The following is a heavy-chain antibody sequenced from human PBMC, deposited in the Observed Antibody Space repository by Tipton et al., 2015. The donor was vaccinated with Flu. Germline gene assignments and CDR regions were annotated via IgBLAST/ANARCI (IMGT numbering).Heavy chain of an antibody. Sequence: TLSLTCTVSSGSIRSTNYFCAWIRQPPGKRLELIGSIYPSGTTYYNPSLKSRVAMSVDTSKNQLSLKLSSVTAADTAMFYCARLTFYDVDLKNFYFDYWGQGALVTVSS. CDR3: ARLTFYDVDLKNFYFDY. D-gene: IGHD3-10*02. J-gene: IGHJ4*02. CDR2: IYPSGTT. V-gene: IGHV4-39*01. CDR1: SGSIRSTNYF.